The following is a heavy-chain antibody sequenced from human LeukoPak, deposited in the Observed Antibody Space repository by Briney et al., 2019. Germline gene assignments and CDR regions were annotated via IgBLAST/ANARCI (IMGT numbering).Heavy chain of an antibody. CDR3: AREEYYYGSGSYRGYDAFDI. CDR1: GFTFSSYG. J-gene: IGHJ3*02. CDR2: IWYDGSNK. V-gene: IGHV3-33*01. Sequence: GGSLRLSCAASGFTFSSYGMHWVRQAPGKGLEGVAVIWYDGSNKYYADSVKGRFTISRDNSKNTLYLQMNSLRAEATAVYYCAREEYYYGSGSYRGYDAFDIWGQGTMVTVSS. D-gene: IGHD3-10*01.